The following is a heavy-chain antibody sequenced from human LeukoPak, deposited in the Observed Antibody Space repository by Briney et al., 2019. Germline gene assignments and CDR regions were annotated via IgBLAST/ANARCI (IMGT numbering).Heavy chain of an antibody. J-gene: IGHJ6*02. D-gene: IGHD2-2*01. CDR2: IWYDGSNK. CDR3: ARVGCSSTSCYVSGMDV. CDR1: GFTFSSYG. Sequence: GGSLRLSCAASGFTFSSYGMHWVRQAPGKGLEWVAVIWYDGSNKYYADSVKGRFTISRDNSKNTLYLQMNSLRAEDTAVYYCARVGCSSTSCYVSGMDVWGQGTTVTVSS. V-gene: IGHV3-33*01.